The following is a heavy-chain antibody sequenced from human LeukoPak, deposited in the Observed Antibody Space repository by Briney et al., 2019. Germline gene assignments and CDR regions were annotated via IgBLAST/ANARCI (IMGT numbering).Heavy chain of an antibody. V-gene: IGHV3-7*03. Sequence: GGSLRLSCAASGFTFSSYWMSWVRQAPGKGLEWVANIKQDGSEKYYVDSVKGRFTISRGNAKNSLYLQMNSLRAEDTAVYYCARALWAWIKDAFDIWGQGTMVTVSS. CDR1: GFTFSSYW. CDR2: IKQDGSEK. J-gene: IGHJ3*02. CDR3: ARALWAWIKDAFDI. D-gene: IGHD5-12*01.